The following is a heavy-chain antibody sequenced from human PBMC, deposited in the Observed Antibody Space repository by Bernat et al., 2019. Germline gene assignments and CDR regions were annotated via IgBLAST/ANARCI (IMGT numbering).Heavy chain of an antibody. J-gene: IGHJ4*02. CDR2: LSGSGGRT. CDR3: AKDEGLFPYYFDY. Sequence: EVQLLESGGDLVQPGGSLRRSCAASGFSFSRNAMGWVRQAPGKGLGWVSTLSGSGGRTYYAASLKGRFTITRDNSKNTLYLQMNTLRAEDTAVYYCAKDEGLFPYYFDYWGQGTLVTVSS. V-gene: IGHV3-23*01. CDR1: GFSFSRNA. D-gene: IGHD3/OR15-3a*01.